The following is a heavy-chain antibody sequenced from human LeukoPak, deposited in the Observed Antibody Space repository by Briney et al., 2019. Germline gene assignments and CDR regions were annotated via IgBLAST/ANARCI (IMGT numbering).Heavy chain of an antibody. D-gene: IGHD2-15*01. V-gene: IGHV3-23*01. J-gene: IGHJ4*02. CDR1: GFTFSSYV. CDR2: LSSGGGP. CDR3: ARQLGYCSDGTCYFDH. Sequence: GGSLRLSCAASGFTFSSYVMSWVRQAPGKGLEFVSCLSSGGGPHYADSVKGRFIISRENSGNTLYLQMNSLRGEDSATYYCARQLGYCSDGTCYFDHWGQGTLATVSS.